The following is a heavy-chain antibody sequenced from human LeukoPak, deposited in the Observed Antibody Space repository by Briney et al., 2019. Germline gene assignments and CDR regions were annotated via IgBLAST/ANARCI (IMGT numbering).Heavy chain of an antibody. Sequence: ASVKVSCKASGYTVTGYYMHWVRQAPGQGLEWMGWINPNSGGTNYAQKFQGRVTMTRDTSISTAFMELSRLRSDDTAVYYCARVNPSGWPNYFDYWGQGTLVTVSS. CDR2: INPNSGGT. J-gene: IGHJ4*02. CDR3: ARVNPSGWPNYFDY. D-gene: IGHD6-19*01. V-gene: IGHV1-2*02. CDR1: GYTVTGYY.